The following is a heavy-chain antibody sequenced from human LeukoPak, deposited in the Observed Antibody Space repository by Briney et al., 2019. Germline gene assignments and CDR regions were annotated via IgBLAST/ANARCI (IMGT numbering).Heavy chain of an antibody. CDR1: GFTLTSSG. CDR3: TRDRSNNDS. CDR2: ISKDDST. V-gene: IGHV1-18*01. J-gene: IGHJ5*01. Sequence: ASVKVSCKVSGFTLTSSGIGWVRQAPGQGLEWMGWISKDDSTDYAQNFEGRVTVTKDTPTSTVYMELRSLTSDDTAVYYCTRDRSNNDSWGQGTLVTVSS. D-gene: IGHD4-11*01.